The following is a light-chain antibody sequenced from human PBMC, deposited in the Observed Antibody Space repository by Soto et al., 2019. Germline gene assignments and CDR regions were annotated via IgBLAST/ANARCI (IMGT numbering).Light chain of an antibody. CDR3: QHYNTYPWT. CDR2: KAS. V-gene: IGKV1-5*03. Sequence: DIQMTQSPSILSASVGDRVTITCRASQSISSWLAWYQQKPGKAPNHLIYKASHLENGVPSRFSGSGSGTEFTLTISGLQPGDFATYYCQHYNTYPWTFGQGTKVDIK. J-gene: IGKJ1*01. CDR1: QSISSW.